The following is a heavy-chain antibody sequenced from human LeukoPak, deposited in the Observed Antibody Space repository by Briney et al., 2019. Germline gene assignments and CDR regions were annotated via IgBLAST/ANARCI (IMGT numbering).Heavy chain of an antibody. CDR1: GDSFSGYQ. D-gene: IGHD5-12*01. CDR2: INHTGNT. CDR3: ARREVVDIVPTIPLSDY. V-gene: IGHV4-34*01. Sequence: SETLSLTCAVYGDSFSGYQWSWIRQPPGKGLEWIGEINHTGNTNYNPSLKSRVSISLDTSKNQFSLNLNSVTAADTAVYYCARREVVDIVPTIPLSDYWGLGSLVIVSS. J-gene: IGHJ4*02.